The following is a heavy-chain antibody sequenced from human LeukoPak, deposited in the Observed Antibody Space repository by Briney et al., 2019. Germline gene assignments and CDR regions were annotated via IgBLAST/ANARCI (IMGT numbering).Heavy chain of an antibody. V-gene: IGHV3-30*04. CDR3: ARTPVTVYGMDV. J-gene: IGHJ6*04. CDR2: ISYDGSNK. Sequence: GGSLRLSCAASGFTFSSYAMHWVRQAPGKGLEWVAVISYDGSNKYYADSVKSRFTISRDNSKNTLYLQMNSLRAEDTAVYYCARTPVTVYGMDVWGKGTTVTVSS. CDR1: GFTFSSYA. D-gene: IGHD4-17*01.